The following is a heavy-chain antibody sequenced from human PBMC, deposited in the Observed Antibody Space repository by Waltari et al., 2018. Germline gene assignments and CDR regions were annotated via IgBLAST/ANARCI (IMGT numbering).Heavy chain of an antibody. V-gene: IGHV4-34*01. CDR2: INHSGST. CDR1: GGSFCGYY. J-gene: IGHJ4*02. CDR3: ARGSSLDY. Sequence: QVQLQQWGAGLLKPSETLSLTCAVYGGSFCGYYWSWIRQPPGKGLEWIGEINHSGSTNYNPSLKSRVTISVDTSKNQFSLKLSSVTAADTAVYYCARGSSLDYWGQGTLVTVSS. D-gene: IGHD6-13*01.